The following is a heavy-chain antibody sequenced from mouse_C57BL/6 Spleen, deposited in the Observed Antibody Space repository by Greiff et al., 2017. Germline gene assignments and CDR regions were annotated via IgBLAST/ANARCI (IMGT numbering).Heavy chain of an antibody. CDR3: TRVVDGSSYYYAMDY. CDR1: GYTFTDYE. CDR2: IDPETGGT. V-gene: IGHV1-15*01. D-gene: IGHD1-1*01. J-gene: IGHJ4*01. Sequence: VQLQQSGAELVRPGASVTLSCKASGYTFTDYEMHWVKQTPVHGLEWIGAIDPETGGTAYNQKFKGKAILTADKSSSTAYMGLRSLTSEDSAVYYCTRVVDGSSYYYAMDYWGQGTSVTVSS.